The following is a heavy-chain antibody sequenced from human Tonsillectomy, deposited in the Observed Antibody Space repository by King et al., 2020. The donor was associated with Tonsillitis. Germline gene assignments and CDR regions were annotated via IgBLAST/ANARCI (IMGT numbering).Heavy chain of an antibody. Sequence: VQLQESGPGLVKPSETLSLTCTVSGGSISSYYWNWLRQPPGKGLEWIGYIYYSGSTNYNPSLKSRVAISVDTSKNQFSLKLTSVTAADTAVYYCARGSVVVAATGLNWFDPWGQGTLVTVSS. D-gene: IGHD2-15*01. CDR1: GGSISSYY. J-gene: IGHJ5*02. CDR2: IYYSGST. CDR3: ARGSVVVAATGLNWFDP. V-gene: IGHV4-59*01.